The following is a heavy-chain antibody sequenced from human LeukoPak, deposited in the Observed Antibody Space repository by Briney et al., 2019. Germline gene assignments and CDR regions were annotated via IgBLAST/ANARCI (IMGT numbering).Heavy chain of an antibody. V-gene: IGHV1-46*01. CDR1: GYTFTSYY. J-gene: IGHJ4*02. D-gene: IGHD2-2*01. Sequence: GASVKVSCKASGYTFTSYYMHWVRQAPGQGLEWMGRINPSGGSTSYAQKFQGRVTMTRDMSTSTVYMELSSLRSEDTAVYYCARVVCSSTSCRYFDYWGQGTLVTVSS. CDR3: ARVVCSSTSCRYFDY. CDR2: INPSGGST.